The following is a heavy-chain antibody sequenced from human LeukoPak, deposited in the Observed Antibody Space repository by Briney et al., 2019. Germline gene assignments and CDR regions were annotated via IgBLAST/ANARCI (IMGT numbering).Heavy chain of an antibody. CDR1: GGSFSGYY. Sequence: PSETLSLTCAVYGGSFSGYYWSWIRQPPGKGLEWIGEINHSGSTNYNPSLKSRVTISVDTSKNQFSLKLSSVTAADTAVYYCGRRHNWNYLYRLLGRWFDPWGQGTLVTVSS. V-gene: IGHV4-34*01. CDR3: GRRHNWNYLYRLLGRWFDP. CDR2: INHSGST. J-gene: IGHJ5*02. D-gene: IGHD1-7*01.